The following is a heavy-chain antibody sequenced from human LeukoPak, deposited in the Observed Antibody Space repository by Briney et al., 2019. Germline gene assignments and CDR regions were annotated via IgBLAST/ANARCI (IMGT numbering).Heavy chain of an antibody. J-gene: IGHJ6*04. CDR3: AREPRIDYYGSGSHYYYYGMDV. CDR2: IWYDGSNK. CDR1: GFTFSSYG. Sequence: GGSLRLSCAASGFTFSSYGMHWVRQAPGKGLEWVAVIWYDGSNKYYADSVKGQFTISRDNSKNTLYLQMNSLRAEDTAVYYCAREPRIDYYGSGSHYYYYGMDVWGKGTTVTVSS. V-gene: IGHV3-33*01. D-gene: IGHD3-10*01.